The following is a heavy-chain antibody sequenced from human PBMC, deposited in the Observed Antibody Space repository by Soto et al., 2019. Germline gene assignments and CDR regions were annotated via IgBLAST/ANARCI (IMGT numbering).Heavy chain of an antibody. CDR1: GITSTTYA. Sequence: QVQLVQSGAEVTKPGASVKVSCKASGITSTTYAIHWVRQAPGQGLEWMGWINTGNGNTRYSQRFLGRVSLTTDTSASTASMDLSSLTSEDTAVYYCARAISGYVTWGQGTLITVSS. D-gene: IGHD5-12*01. CDR2: INTGNGNT. J-gene: IGHJ5*02. V-gene: IGHV1-3*04. CDR3: ARAISGYVT.